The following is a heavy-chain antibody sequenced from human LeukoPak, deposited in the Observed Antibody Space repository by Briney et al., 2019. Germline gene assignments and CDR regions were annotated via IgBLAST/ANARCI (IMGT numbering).Heavy chain of an antibody. D-gene: IGHD3-22*01. CDR2: MNPNSGNT. CDR3: ARAYYYDSSDFDY. Sequence: ASVKVSCKASGGTFSSYAISWVRQAPGQGLEWMGWMNPNSGNTGYAQKFQGRVTMTRNTSISTAYMELSSLRSEDTAVYYCARAYYYDSSDFDYWGQGTLVTVSS. CDR1: GGTFSSYA. J-gene: IGHJ4*02. V-gene: IGHV1-8*02.